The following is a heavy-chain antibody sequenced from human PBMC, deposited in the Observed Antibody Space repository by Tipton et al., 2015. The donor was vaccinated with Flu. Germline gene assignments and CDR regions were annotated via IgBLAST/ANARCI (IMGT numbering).Heavy chain of an antibody. V-gene: IGHV3-21*01. D-gene: IGHD2-2*01. J-gene: IGHJ3*02. CDR3: ARGKDCSSTTCYQGRDAFDI. CDR1: GGFFSSYY. Sequence: LSLTCTVSGGFFSSYYWNWVRRAPGKGLEWVSSVTRGSTYIYYADSVRGRFTISRDNAKNSLYLQMNSLRAEDTAVYYCARGKDCSSTTCYQGRDAFDIWGQGTMVTASS. CDR2: VTRGSTYI.